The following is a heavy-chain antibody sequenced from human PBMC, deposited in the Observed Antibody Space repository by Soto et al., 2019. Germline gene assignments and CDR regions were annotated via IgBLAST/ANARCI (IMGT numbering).Heavy chain of an antibody. D-gene: IGHD2-2*01. CDR2: ISSSSSTI. CDR3: ARDAALPAAMGYYYGMDV. V-gene: IGHV3-48*02. Sequence: GGSLRLSCAASGFTFSSYSMNWVRQAPGKGLEWVSYISSSSSTIYYADSVKGRFTISRDNAKNSLYLQMNSLRDEDTAVYYCARDAALPAAMGYYYGMDVWGQGTTVTVSS. CDR1: GFTFSSYS. J-gene: IGHJ6*02.